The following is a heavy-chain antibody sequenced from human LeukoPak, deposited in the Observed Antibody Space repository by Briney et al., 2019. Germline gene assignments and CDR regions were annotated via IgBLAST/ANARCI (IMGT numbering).Heavy chain of an antibody. Sequence: GGSLRLSCAASGFTFSSSGMHWVRQAPGKGLEWVANIKQDGSEKYYVDSVKGRFTISRDNAKNSLYLQMNSLRAEDTAVYYCAREGYVEYSSSTHDYWGQGTLVTVSS. CDR2: IKQDGSEK. V-gene: IGHV3-7*01. J-gene: IGHJ4*02. CDR3: AREGYVEYSSSTHDY. CDR1: GFTFSSSG. D-gene: IGHD6-6*01.